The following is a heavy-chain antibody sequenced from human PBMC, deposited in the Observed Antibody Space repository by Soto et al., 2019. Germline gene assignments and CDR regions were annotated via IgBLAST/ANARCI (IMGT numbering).Heavy chain of an antibody. CDR2: IYYSGST. CDR1: GGSISSSSYY. CDR3: ARIGFLEWSYFDY. J-gene: IGHJ4*02. Sequence: QLQLQESGPGLVKPSETLSLTCTVSGGSISSSSYYWGWIRQPPGKGLEWIGSIYYSGSTYYNPSLKSRVGIDVDTAKNHFSLKLSSVTAADTAVYYWARIGFLEWSYFDYWVQEPLVTVSS. V-gene: IGHV4-39*02. D-gene: IGHD3-3*01.